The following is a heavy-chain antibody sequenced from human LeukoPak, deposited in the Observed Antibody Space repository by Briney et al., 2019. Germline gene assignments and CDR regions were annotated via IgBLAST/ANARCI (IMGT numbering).Heavy chain of an antibody. D-gene: IGHD3-3*01. Sequence: PGGSLRLSCAASGFTFSSYNMNWVRQAPGKGLEWVSFISSSSTYIYYADSVKGRFTVSRDDAKNSLYLQMNSLRAEDTAVYYCARAPIYDFRFDPWGQGTLVTVSS. CDR3: ARAPIYDFRFDP. CDR1: GFTFSSYN. V-gene: IGHV3-21*01. J-gene: IGHJ5*02. CDR2: ISSSSTYI.